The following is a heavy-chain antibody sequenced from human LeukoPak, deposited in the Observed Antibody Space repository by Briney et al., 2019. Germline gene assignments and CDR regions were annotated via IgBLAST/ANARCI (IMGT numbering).Heavy chain of an antibody. CDR2: IKSKTDGGTT. J-gene: IGHJ4*02. D-gene: IGHD6-13*01. V-gene: IGHV3-15*01. Sequence: GGSLRLSCAASGFTFCNAWMSWVRQAPGKGLEWVGRIKSKTDGGTTDYAAPVKGRFTISRDDSKNTLYLQMNSLKTEDTAVYYCSTGRQQLVFDYWGQGTLVTVSS. CDR1: GFTFCNAW. CDR3: STGRQQLVFDY.